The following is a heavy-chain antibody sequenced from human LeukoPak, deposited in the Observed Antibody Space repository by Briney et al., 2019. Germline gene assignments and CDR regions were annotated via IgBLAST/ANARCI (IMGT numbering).Heavy chain of an antibody. V-gene: IGHV3-30-3*01. CDR3: AREHYDFWSGYTYYYYMDV. CDR1: GFTFSSYA. CDR2: ISYDGSNK. Sequence: GRSLRLSCAASGFTFSSYAMHWVRQAPGKGLEWVAVISYDGSNKYYADSVKGRFTISRDNSKNTLYLQMNSLRAEDTAVYYCAREHYDFWSGYTYYYYMDVWGKGTTVTVSS. D-gene: IGHD3-3*01. J-gene: IGHJ6*03.